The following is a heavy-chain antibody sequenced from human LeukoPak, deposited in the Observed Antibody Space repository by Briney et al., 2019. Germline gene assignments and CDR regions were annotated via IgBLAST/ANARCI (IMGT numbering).Heavy chain of an antibody. CDR2: ISDTGGRT. Sequence: GESLRLSCAASGFTFSSYAVSWVRQPPGRGLECVSTISDTGGRTYYADSVKRRFTISRNNSKNTLYLQMKSLRAEDTAIYYCAKGTMYYDILDYWGQGTLVTVSS. J-gene: IGHJ4*02. CDR3: AKGTMYYDILDY. D-gene: IGHD3-9*01. V-gene: IGHV3-23*01. CDR1: GFTFSSYA.